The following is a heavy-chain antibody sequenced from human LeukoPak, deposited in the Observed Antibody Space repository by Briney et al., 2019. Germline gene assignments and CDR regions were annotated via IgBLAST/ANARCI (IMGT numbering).Heavy chain of an antibody. CDR3: ARVPPRQWLVDGAFDY. CDR1: GYTFTGYY. J-gene: IGHJ4*02. D-gene: IGHD6-19*01. CDR2: INPNSGGT. Sequence: ASVKVSCKASGYTFTGYYMHWVRQAPGQGLEWMGWINPNSGGTNYAQKFQGRVTMTRDTSISTAYMELSRLRSDDTAVYYCARVPPRQWLVDGAFDYWGQGTLVTVSS. V-gene: IGHV1-2*02.